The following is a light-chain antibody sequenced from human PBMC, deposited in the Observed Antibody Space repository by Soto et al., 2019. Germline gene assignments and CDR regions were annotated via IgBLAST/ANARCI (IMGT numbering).Light chain of an antibody. CDR1: QSVSGRH. CDR3: PQSGNSPGT. J-gene: IGKJ5*01. V-gene: IGKV3-20*01. Sequence: VVTQSTGTLSLSRGERATFTCRASQSVSGRHLAWYQQKPGQAPRLLIYGASSRATGISDRFSGSGTGADFTLTISRLQPEDFAVYYCPQSGNSPGTFGQGTRLAIK. CDR2: GAS.